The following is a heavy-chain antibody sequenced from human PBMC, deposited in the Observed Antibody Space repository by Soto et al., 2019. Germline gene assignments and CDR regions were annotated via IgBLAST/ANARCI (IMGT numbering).Heavy chain of an antibody. CDR2: INWNGGST. D-gene: IGHD3-3*01. V-gene: IGHV3-20*01. J-gene: IGHJ6*03. Sequence: AGGSLRLSCAASGFTFDDYGMSWVRQAPGKGLEWVSGINWNGGSTGYADSVKGRFTISRDNAKNSLYLQMNSLRAEDTALYHCARANSNFWSGLEDYYYYYYMDVWGKGTAVTVSS. CDR1: GFTFDDYG. CDR3: ARANSNFWSGLEDYYYYYYMDV.